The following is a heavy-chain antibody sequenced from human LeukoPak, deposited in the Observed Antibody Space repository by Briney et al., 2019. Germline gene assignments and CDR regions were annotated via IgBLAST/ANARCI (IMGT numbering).Heavy chain of an antibody. D-gene: IGHD2-21*02. CDR2: INPNSGGT. Sequence: GASVKVSCKASGYTFTGYYMHWVRQAPGQGLEWMGWINPNSGGTNYAQKFQGRVTMTRDTSISTAYMELSRLRSDDTAVYYCARTHCGGDCYSGGFDYWGQGTLVTVSS. J-gene: IGHJ4*02. V-gene: IGHV1-2*02. CDR1: GYTFTGYY. CDR3: ARTHCGGDCYSGGFDY.